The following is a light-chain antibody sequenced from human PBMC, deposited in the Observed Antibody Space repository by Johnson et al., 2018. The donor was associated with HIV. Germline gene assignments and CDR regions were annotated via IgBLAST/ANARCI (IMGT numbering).Light chain of an antibody. J-gene: IGLJ1*01. V-gene: IGLV1-51*01. Sequence: QSILTQPPSVSAAPGQKVTISCSGSSSNIGNNYVSWYQQLPGRAPKLLIYGNNKRPSGIPARFSGSKSGTSATLGITGLQTGDEADYYCGTWDSSLRVGFFGTGTKVTVL. CDR1: SSNIGNNY. CDR2: GNN. CDR3: GTWDSSLRVGF.